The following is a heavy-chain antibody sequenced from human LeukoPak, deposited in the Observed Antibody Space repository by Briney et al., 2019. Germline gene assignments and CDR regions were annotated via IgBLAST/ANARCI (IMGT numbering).Heavy chain of an antibody. V-gene: IGHV1-69*05. Sequence: SVKLSCKASGGTFRRYAISWVRQAPGQGHEGMGGIIPIFGIANYAQKSQDRVTITTDESTSTAYMGLSSLRSEDTAVYYCARASVVVAATPYDRFDYWGQGTLVTVSS. CDR3: ARASVVVAATPYDRFDY. CDR1: GGTFRRYA. D-gene: IGHD2-15*01. J-gene: IGHJ4*02. CDR2: IIPIFGIA.